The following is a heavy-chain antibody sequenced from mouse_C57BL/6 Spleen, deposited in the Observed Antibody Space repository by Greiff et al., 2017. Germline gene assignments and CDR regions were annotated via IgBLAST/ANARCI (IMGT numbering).Heavy chain of an antibody. Sequence: QVQLQQPGTELVKPGASVKLSCKASGYTFTSYWMHWVKQRPGQGLEWIGNINPSNGGTTYNEKFQSKATLTVDKSSSTAYMQLSSLTSEDSAVYYCARAGLYYYGSSYYYFDYWGQGTTLTVSS. CDR2: INPSNGGT. CDR1: GYTFTSYW. V-gene: IGHV1-53*01. D-gene: IGHD1-1*01. CDR3: ARAGLYYYGSSYYYFDY. J-gene: IGHJ2*01.